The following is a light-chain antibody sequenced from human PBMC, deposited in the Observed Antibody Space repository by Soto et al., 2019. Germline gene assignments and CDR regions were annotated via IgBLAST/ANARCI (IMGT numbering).Light chain of an antibody. Sequence: QSVLTQPPSASGTPGQRVTISCSGSSSNIAGNTVNWYQQLPGTAPKLLIYNSDQRPSGVPDRFSGSKSGTSASLAISGLQSEDEADYYCATWDDSRNIVFGTGTKVTVL. V-gene: IGLV1-44*01. CDR3: ATWDDSRNIV. CDR1: SSNIAGNT. J-gene: IGLJ1*01. CDR2: NSD.